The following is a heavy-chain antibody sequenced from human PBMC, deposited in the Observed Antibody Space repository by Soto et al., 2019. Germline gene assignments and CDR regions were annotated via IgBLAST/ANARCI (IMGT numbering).Heavy chain of an antibody. D-gene: IGHD3-9*01. CDR1: GFTFDDHA. Sequence: EVQLLESGGGLAQAGGSLRLSCAASGFTFDDHAMHWVRQAPGKGLEWISAITWNSVALDYADSVKGRFTISRDNAKNSLYLQMNSLRPEDTALYYCAKERVRDFDGWGQGTLVTVSS. CDR2: ITWNSVAL. CDR3: AKERVRDFDG. V-gene: IGHV3-9*01. J-gene: IGHJ4*02.